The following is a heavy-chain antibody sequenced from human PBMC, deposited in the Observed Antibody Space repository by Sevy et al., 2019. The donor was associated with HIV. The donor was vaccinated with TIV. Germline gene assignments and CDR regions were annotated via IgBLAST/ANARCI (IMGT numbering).Heavy chain of an antibody. CDR3: ATASPDYYYGKDV. CDR1: GGSMNGYY. J-gene: IGHJ6*02. Sequence: SETLSLRCRVSGGSMNGYYWSWVRQPPGKGLEWIGYFYYSRSTNYNPSLESRVTISVDTSKNQFSLKLTSVTTADTAVYYCATASPDYYYGKDVWGQGTTVTVSS. V-gene: IGHV4-59*01. CDR2: FYYSRST.